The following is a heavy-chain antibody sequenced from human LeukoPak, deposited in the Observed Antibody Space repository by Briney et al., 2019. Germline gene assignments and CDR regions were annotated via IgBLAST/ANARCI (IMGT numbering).Heavy chain of an antibody. CDR2: IYSGGST. Sequence: PGGSLRLSCAASGFTVSSNYMSWVRQAPGKGLEWVSVIYSGGSTYYADSVKGRFTISRDNSKNTLYLQMNSLRAEDTAVYYCARSLIGDSTVTPSGYYYYGMDVWGQGTTVTVSS. CDR1: GFTVSSNY. J-gene: IGHJ6*02. V-gene: IGHV3-53*01. CDR3: ARSLIGDSTVTPSGYYYYGMDV. D-gene: IGHD4-11*01.